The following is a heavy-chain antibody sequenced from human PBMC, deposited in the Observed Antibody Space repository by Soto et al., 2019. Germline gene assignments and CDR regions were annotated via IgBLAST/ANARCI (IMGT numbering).Heavy chain of an antibody. CDR2: IYWDDDK. CDR3: AHSPVPYDYIWGSYRYNWFDP. J-gene: IGHJ5*02. D-gene: IGHD3-16*02. CDR1: GFPHSKRGEG. V-gene: IGHV2-5*02. Sequence: LNCTFPGFPHSKRGEGVGWIRQPPGKALEWLALIYWDDDKRYSPSLKSRLTITKDTSKNQVVLTMTNMDPVDTATYYCAHSPVPYDYIWGSYRYNWFDPWGQGTLVTVSS.